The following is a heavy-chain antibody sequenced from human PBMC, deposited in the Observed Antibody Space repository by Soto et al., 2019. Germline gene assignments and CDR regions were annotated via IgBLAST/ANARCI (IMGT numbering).Heavy chain of an antibody. V-gene: IGHV1-18*01. CDR1: GYTFTSYG. D-gene: IGHD5-12*01. CDR3: ARDLTIGSTYSGYDAIDSWGQGTLVTVSSDGDNWFDP. Sequence: ASVKVSCKASGYTFTSYGISWVRQAPGQGLEWMGWISAFNGNTYYAQKLQGRVTMTTDTSTSTAYMELTSLTSKDTAVYYCARDLTIGSTYSGYDAIDSWGQGTLVTVSSDGDNWFDPWGQGTLVTVSS. CDR2: ISAFNGNT. J-gene: IGHJ5*02.